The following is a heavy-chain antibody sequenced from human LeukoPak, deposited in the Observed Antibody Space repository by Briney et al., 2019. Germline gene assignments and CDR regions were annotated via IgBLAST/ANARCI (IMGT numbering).Heavy chain of an antibody. CDR2: INAGEGKT. V-gene: IGHV1-3*01. J-gene: IGHJ6*02. CDR3: ARGSGWSEYYAMDV. CDR1: GYIFANYG. Sequence: ASVKVSCEASGYIFANYGMHWVRQAPGQGPEWMGWINAGEGKTKYLQKYQDRVTISRVTSASTAYMELSSLRSEDTAVYYCARGSGWSEYYAMDVWGQGTTVIVSS. D-gene: IGHD6-19*01.